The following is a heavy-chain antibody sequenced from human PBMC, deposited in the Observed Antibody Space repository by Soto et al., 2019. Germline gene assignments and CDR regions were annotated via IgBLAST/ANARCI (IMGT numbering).Heavy chain of an antibody. Sequence: SETLSLTCTVSGGSISSSDYYWGWIRQPPGKGLEWIGSIYYSGSTYYNPSLKSRVTISVDTSKNQFSLKLSSVTAADTAVYYCARRSGDLSNHKTGYYYYYMDVWGKGTTVTVSS. CDR3: ARRSGDLSNHKTGYYYYYMDV. D-gene: IGHD2-21*02. CDR2: IYYSGST. V-gene: IGHV4-39*01. J-gene: IGHJ6*03. CDR1: GGSISSSDYY.